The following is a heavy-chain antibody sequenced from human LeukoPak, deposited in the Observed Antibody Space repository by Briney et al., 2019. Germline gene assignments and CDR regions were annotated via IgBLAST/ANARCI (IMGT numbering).Heavy chain of an antibody. Sequence: PGGSLRLSCAASGFTFSSYAMSWVRQAPGKGLEWVSAISGSGGSTYYADSVKGRFTITRDNSKNTLYLQMNSLRAEDTAVYYCAKDLYGYVSNWFDPWGQGTLVTVSS. CDR1: GFTFSSYA. CDR2: ISGSGGST. CDR3: AKDLYGYVSNWFDP. D-gene: IGHD5-12*01. V-gene: IGHV3-23*01. J-gene: IGHJ5*02.